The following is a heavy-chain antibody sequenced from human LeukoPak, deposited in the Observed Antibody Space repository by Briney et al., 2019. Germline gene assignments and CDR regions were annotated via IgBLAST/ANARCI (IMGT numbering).Heavy chain of an antibody. CDR1: GFTFSSYG. V-gene: IGHV3-33*06. J-gene: IGHJ1*01. Sequence: PGRSLRLSCAASGFTFSSYGMHWVRQAPGKGLEWVAVIWYDGSNKYYADSVKGRFTISRDNSKNTLYLQMNSLRAEDTAVYYCAKAPTMIVVVTLFQHWGQGTLVTVSS. D-gene: IGHD3-22*01. CDR3: AKAPTMIVVVTLFQH. CDR2: IWYDGSNK.